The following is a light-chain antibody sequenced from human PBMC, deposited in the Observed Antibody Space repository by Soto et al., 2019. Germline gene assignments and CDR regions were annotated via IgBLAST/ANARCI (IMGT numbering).Light chain of an antibody. CDR1: QTINSW. V-gene: IGKV1-5*03. CDR3: QQYGSLPYT. CDR2: KAS. Sequence: DIQMIQSPSTLSASVGDRVTLTCRASQTINSWLAWYQQKPGKAPRLLIYKASSLESGVPSRFSGSGSGTEFTLTISSLQPDDFATYYCQQYGSLPYTFGQGTKLDIK. J-gene: IGKJ2*01.